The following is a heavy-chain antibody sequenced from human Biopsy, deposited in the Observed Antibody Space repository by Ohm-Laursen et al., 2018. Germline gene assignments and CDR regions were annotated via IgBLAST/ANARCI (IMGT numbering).Heavy chain of an antibody. J-gene: IGHJ6*02. CDR1: GFTFSSYG. CDR3: ARDIWLVRLETATMQYSHMDV. D-gene: IGHD5-24*01. Sequence: SLRLSCTASGFTFSSYGMHWVRQAPGKGLEWVAAIWYDGSNENYADSVKGRFTISRDNAMNSLYLEMNSLRAEDTAVYYCARDIWLVRLETATMQYSHMDVWGQGTAVSVSS. CDR2: IWYDGSNE. V-gene: IGHV3-33*01.